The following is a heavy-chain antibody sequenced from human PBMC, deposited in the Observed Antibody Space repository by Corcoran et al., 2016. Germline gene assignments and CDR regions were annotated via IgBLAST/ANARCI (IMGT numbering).Heavy chain of an antibody. CDR1: GGSFSGYY. CDR3: ARSRDGYTLGFDY. D-gene: IGHD5-12*01. V-gene: IGHV4-34*01. Sequence: QVQLQQWGAGLLKPSETLSLTCAVYGGSFSGYYWSWIRQPPGKGLGWIGEINHSGSTNYNPSLKSRVTISVDTSKNQFSLKLSSVTAADTAVYYCARSRDGYTLGFDYWGQGTLVTVSS. J-gene: IGHJ4*02. CDR2: INHSGST.